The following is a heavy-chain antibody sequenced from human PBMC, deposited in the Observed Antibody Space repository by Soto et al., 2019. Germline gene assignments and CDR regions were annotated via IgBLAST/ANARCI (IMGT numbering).Heavy chain of an antibody. V-gene: IGHV4-61*01. CDR2: IYYSGST. CDR3: ARAPSAAGNWFDP. CDR1: GGSVSSGSYY. J-gene: IGHJ5*02. D-gene: IGHD6-13*01. Sequence: QVQLQESGPGLVKPSETLSLTCTVSGGSVSSGSYYWSWIRQPPGTGLEWIGYIYYSGSTNYNPSLNSRATISVDTYPNQSSRKRCSVTVAGTAVYYFARAPSAAGNWFDPSGQGTLVTVSS.